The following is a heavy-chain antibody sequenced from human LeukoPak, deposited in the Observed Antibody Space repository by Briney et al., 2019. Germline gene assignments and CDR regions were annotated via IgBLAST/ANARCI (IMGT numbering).Heavy chain of an antibody. Sequence: ASVKVSCKASGYTFTSYGISWVRQAPGQGLEWIGWISAYNGNTNYAQKLQGRVTMTTDTSTSTAYMELGSLRSDDTAVYYCATGQAVAGAFDIWGQGTMVTVSS. V-gene: IGHV1-18*01. D-gene: IGHD6-19*01. J-gene: IGHJ3*02. CDR3: ATGQAVAGAFDI. CDR2: ISAYNGNT. CDR1: GYTFTSYG.